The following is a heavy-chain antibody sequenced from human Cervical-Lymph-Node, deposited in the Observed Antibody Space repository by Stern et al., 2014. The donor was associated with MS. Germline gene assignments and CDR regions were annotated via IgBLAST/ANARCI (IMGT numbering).Heavy chain of an antibody. CDR1: GNAFTTYW. CDR3: ARFGARDGYNNDY. CDR2: IYPGDSDT. J-gene: IGHJ4*02. V-gene: IGHV5-51*01. Sequence: VQLVQSGAEVKKPGESLKISCKGSGNAFTTYWMGWGGQMPGKGLGGMGIIYPGDSDTRYSPSFQGQVTISADKSISTAYLQWSSLKASDTAMYYCARFGARDGYNNDYWGQGTLVTVSS. D-gene: IGHD5-24*01.